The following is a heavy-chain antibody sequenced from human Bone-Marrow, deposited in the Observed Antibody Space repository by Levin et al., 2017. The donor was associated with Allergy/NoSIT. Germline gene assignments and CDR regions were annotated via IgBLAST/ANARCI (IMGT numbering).Heavy chain of an antibody. CDR3: ARWIQLLGAFDI. V-gene: IGHV1-2*02. CDR1: GYTFTGYY. D-gene: IGHD5-18*01. J-gene: IGHJ3*02. CDR2: INPNSGGT. Sequence: ASVKVSCKASGYTFTGYYMHWVRQAPGQGLEWMGWINPNSGGTNYAQKFQGRVTMTRDTSISTAYMELSRLRSDDTAVYYCARWIQLLGAFDIWGQGTMVTVSS.